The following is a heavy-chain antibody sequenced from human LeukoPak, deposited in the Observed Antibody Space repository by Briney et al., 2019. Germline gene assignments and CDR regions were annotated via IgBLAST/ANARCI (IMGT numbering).Heavy chain of an antibody. CDR3: ARANYDIFTGYVNYYHYYYMDV. V-gene: IGHV1-69*13. Sequence: SVKVSCKASGGTFSSYSITWVRQAPGQGLEWMGGIIPIFDTPNYAQKFQGRVTITADESTSTAYMELSSLRPEDTAVYYRARANYDIFTGYVNYYHYYYMDVWGKGTTVTVSS. CDR2: IIPIFDTP. D-gene: IGHD3-9*01. J-gene: IGHJ6*03. CDR1: GGTFSSYS.